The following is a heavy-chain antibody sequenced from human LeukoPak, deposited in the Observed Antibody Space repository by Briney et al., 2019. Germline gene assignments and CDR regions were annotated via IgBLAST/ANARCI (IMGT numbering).Heavy chain of an antibody. CDR3: ARGFVYCGRDCYQSERAFDI. J-gene: IGHJ3*02. V-gene: IGHV1-2*02. D-gene: IGHD2-21*01. CDR2: INPNGGGA. Sequence: GASVMVSCKASGYTFTGYYMHWVRQAPGQGLEWMGWINPNGGGANYAQNFQDRITMTRDTSVSTAYMDLSSLRSDDTAVYYCARGFVYCGRDCYQSERAFDIWGQGTMVTVSS. CDR1: GYTFTGYY.